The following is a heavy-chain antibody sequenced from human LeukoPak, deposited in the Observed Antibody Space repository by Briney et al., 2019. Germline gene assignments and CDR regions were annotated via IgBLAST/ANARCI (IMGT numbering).Heavy chain of an antibody. CDR3: AKDFTPDGIWDIDY. V-gene: IGHV3-23*01. J-gene: IGHJ4*02. Sequence: GGSLRLSCVASGFTFSKYTMSWVRQAPGKGLEWVSGIYGGGSGSNFYAESVKGRFTISRDNSKNTLYLQMNSLRDEDSAIYYCAKDFTPDGIWDIDYWGRGTLITVSS. CDR2: IYGGGSGSN. D-gene: IGHD1-20*01. CDR1: GFTFSKYT.